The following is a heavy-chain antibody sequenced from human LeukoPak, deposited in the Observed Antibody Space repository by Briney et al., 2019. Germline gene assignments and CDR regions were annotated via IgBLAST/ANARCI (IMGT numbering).Heavy chain of an antibody. CDR1: GGSISSSNW. Sequence: SETLSLTCAVSGGSISSSNWWSWVRPPPGKGLEWIGEIYHSGSTNYNPSLKSRVTISVDKSKNQFSLKLSSVTAADTAVYYCARSGITLGGYFDYWGQGTLVTVSS. J-gene: IGHJ4*02. CDR2: IYHSGST. CDR3: ARSGITLGGYFDY. D-gene: IGHD3-16*01. V-gene: IGHV4-4*02.